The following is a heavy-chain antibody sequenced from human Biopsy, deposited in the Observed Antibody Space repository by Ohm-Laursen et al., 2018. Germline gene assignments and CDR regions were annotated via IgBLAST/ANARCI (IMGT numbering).Heavy chain of an antibody. CDR1: GFTFTSYA. D-gene: IGHD4-11*01. J-gene: IGHJ2*01. V-gene: IGHV3-30*03. CDR2: ISYDGSGE. CDR3: ARDGKRWAYSTYFSWPSDL. Sequence: SLRLSCAASGFTFTSYAMHWVHQAPGKGLEWVAVISYDGSGEYYADSLQGRFIISRDNPKNTVDLQMNSLRAEDTAVYFCARDGKRWAYSTYFSWPSDLWGRGTLVTVSS.